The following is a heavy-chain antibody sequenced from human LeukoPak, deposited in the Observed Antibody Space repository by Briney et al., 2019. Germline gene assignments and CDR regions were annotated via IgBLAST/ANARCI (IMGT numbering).Heavy chain of an antibody. CDR1: GYTLTELS. J-gene: IGHJ3*02. Sequence: ASVKVSCKVSGYTLTELSMHWVRQAPGKGLEWMGGFDPEDGEAIYAQKFQGRVTMTEDTSTDTAYMELSSLRSEDTAVYYCATAANTYNWNYGRAFDIWGQGTMVTVSS. CDR3: ATAANTYNWNYGRAFDI. D-gene: IGHD1-7*01. CDR2: FDPEDGEA. V-gene: IGHV1-24*01.